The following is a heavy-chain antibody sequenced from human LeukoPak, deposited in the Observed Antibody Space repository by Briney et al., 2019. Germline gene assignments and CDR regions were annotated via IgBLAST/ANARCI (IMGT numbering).Heavy chain of an antibody. CDR2: ITNSGNSK. V-gene: IGHV3-48*01. CDR3: ARASSVGSVWTIDY. D-gene: IGHD3/OR15-3a*01. J-gene: IGHJ4*02. CDR1: EFTFSSYS. Sequence: GGSLRLSCAASEFTFSSYSMNWVRQAPGKGLEWVSYITNSGNSKSYADSVKGRFTISRDNTKNSLYLQMNGLRAEDTAVYYCARASSVGSVWTIDYWGQGTLVTVSS.